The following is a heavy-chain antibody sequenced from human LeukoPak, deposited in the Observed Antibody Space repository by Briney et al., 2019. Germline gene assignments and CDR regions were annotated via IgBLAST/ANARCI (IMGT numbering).Heavy chain of an antibody. J-gene: IGHJ5*02. Sequence: SVKVSCKASGGTFSSYAISWVRQAPGQGLEWMGGIIPIFGTANYAQKFQGRVTMTRDTSTSTVYMELSSLRSEDTAVYYCARGATYSWYATEDWFDPWGQGTLVTVSS. CDR2: IIPIFGTA. CDR1: GGTFSSYA. V-gene: IGHV1-69*05. D-gene: IGHD6-13*01. CDR3: ARGATYSWYATEDWFDP.